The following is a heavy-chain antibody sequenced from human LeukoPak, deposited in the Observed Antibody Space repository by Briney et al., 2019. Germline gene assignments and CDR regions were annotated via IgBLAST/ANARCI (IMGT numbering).Heavy chain of an antibody. D-gene: IGHD2-21*02. CDR2: ISYDGSNK. CDR3: AKGDSEVPYYFDY. Sequence: GGPLRLSCAASGFTFSSYAMSWVRQAPGKGLEWVAVISYDGSNKYYADSVKGRFTIPRDNSKNTLYLQMNSLRAEDTAVYYCAKGDSEVPYYFDYWGQGTLVTVSS. J-gene: IGHJ4*02. CDR1: GFTFSSYA. V-gene: IGHV3-30*18.